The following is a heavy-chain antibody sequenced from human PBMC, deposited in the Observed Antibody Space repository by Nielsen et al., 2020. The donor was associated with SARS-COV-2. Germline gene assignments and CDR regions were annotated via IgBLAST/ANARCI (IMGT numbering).Heavy chain of an antibody. V-gene: IGHV3-23*01. Sequence: GESLKISCTASGFTFSSYAMSWVRQAPGKGLEWVSAISGSGSRTYYADSVKGRFTISRDKSKNTLYVLMNSLRAEDTAVYHCAKGEGEYYFKWFDPWGQGTRVTVSS. J-gene: IGHJ5*02. CDR3: AKGEGEYYFKWFDP. D-gene: IGHD2/OR15-2a*01. CDR1: GFTFSSYA. CDR2: ISGSGSRT.